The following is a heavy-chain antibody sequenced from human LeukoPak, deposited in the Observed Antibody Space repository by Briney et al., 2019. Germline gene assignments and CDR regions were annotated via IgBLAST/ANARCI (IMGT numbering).Heavy chain of an antibody. CDR2: IYYSGST. Sequence: KPSETLSLTCTVSGGSISSSSYYWGWIRQPPGKGLEWIGSIYYSGSTYYNPSLKSRVTISVDTSKNQFSLKLSSVTAADTAVYYCASSMGYCSSTSCYFDYWGQGTLVTVSS. V-gene: IGHV4-39*01. J-gene: IGHJ4*02. CDR3: ASSMGYCSSTSCYFDY. D-gene: IGHD2-2*01. CDR1: GGSISSSSYY.